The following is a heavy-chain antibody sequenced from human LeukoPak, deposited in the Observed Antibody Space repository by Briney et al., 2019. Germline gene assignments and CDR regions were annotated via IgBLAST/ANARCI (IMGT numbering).Heavy chain of an antibody. J-gene: IGHJ4*02. CDR1: GYIFTGYY. CDR2: INPNSGGA. Sequence: GASVKVSFKASGYIFTGYYVQWVRQAPGQGLQWMGWINPNSGGADYAQNFQGRVTMTRDTSISTAYLELNRLRSDDTAVYYCARGVRGGSSFDSWGQGTLVTVSS. D-gene: IGHD1-26*01. V-gene: IGHV1-2*02. CDR3: ARGVRGGSSFDS.